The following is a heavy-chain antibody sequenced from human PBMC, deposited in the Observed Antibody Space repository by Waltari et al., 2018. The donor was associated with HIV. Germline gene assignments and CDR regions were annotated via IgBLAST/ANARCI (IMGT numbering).Heavy chain of an antibody. CDR1: GFTFSGYG. V-gene: IGHV3-30*18. D-gene: IGHD3-10*01. J-gene: IGHJ6*02. Sequence: QVQLVESGGGVVQPGRSLRLSCAASGFTFSGYGMHWVRQAPGKGLEWVAVRSYDGSNKYFAESVKGRFTISRDNSKHTLYLQMSSLRAEDTAVYYCAKGDRGLGIFYYYYYAMDVWGRGTTVTVSS. CDR3: AKGDRGLGIFYYYYYAMDV. CDR2: RSYDGSNK.